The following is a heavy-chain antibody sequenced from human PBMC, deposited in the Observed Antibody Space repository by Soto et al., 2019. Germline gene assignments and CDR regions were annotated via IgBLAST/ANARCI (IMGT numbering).Heavy chain of an antibody. J-gene: IGHJ6*02. CDR3: ARGDNWNDVSLDDYSGLQV. CDR2: IIPIFGTA. CDR1: GGTFSSYA. Sequence: QVQLVQSGAEVKKPGSSGKVSCKASGGTFSSYAISWVRQAPGQGLEWMGGIIPIFGTANYAQKFQGRVTITADQSRRPDYMEVTSMRSEDSAGYYCARGDNWNDVSLDDYSGLQVWGQGHTVTVSS. D-gene: IGHD1-1*01. V-gene: IGHV1-69*01.